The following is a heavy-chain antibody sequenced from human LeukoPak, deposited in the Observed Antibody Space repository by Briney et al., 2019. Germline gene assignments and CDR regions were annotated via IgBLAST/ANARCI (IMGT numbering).Heavy chain of an antibody. J-gene: IGHJ3*02. CDR3: ARGWGAFDI. V-gene: IGHV4-34*01. CDR2: INHSGST. D-gene: IGHD7-27*01. Sequence: SETLSLTCAVYGGSFSGYYWSWIRQPPGKGLEWIGEINHSGSTNYNPSLKSRVTISVDTSKNQFSLKLSSVTAADTAVYYCARGWGAFDIWGQGTMVTASS. CDR1: GGSFSGYY.